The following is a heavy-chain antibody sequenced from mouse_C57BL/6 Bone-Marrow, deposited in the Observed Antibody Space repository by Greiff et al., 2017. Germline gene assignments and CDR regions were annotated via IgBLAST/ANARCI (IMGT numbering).Heavy chain of an antibody. J-gene: IGHJ4*01. D-gene: IGHD2-4*01. CDR3: ARRGYYDCVYAMGY. V-gene: IGHV1-12*01. CDR1: GFTFTSDN. Sequence: QVQLQQSGAELVRPGASVKMSCTASGFTFTSDNMHWVKQTPRQGLEWIGSIYPGNGDTSYTQKFKGKATLTVDKSSSTAYMQLSSLTSEDSAVYYCARRGYYDCVYAMGYWGQGTSVTVSS. CDR2: IYPGNGDT.